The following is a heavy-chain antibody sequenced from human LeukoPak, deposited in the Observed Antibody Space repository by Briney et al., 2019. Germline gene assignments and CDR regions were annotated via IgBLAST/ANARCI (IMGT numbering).Heavy chain of an antibody. CDR3: ARVLGYCSGGSCYSGWFDP. CDR1: GYTFTSYG. J-gene: IGHJ5*02. V-gene: IGHV1-18*01. Sequence: SVKVSCKASGYTFTSYGISWVRQAPGQGLEWMGWISAYNGNTNYAQKLQGRVTMTTDTSTSTAYMELRSLRSDDTAVYYCARVLGYCSGGSCYSGWFDPWGQGTLVTVSS. D-gene: IGHD2-15*01. CDR2: ISAYNGNT.